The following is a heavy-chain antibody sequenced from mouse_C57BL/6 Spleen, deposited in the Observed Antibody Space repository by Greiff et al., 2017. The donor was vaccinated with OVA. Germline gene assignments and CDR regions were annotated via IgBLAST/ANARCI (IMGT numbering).Heavy chain of an antibody. Sequence: EGQGVESGGGLVKPGGSLKLSCAASGFTFSDYGMHWVRQAPEKGLEWVAYISSGSSTIYYADTVKGRFTISRDNAKNTLFLQMTSLRSEDTAMYYCARGLTGTLYAMDYWGQGTSVTVSS. CDR3: ARGLTGTLYAMDY. CDR1: GFTFSDYG. CDR2: ISSGSSTI. J-gene: IGHJ4*01. V-gene: IGHV5-17*01. D-gene: IGHD4-1*01.